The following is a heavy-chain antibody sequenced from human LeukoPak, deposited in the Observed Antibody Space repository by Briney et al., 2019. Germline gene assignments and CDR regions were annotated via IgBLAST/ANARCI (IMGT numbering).Heavy chain of an antibody. J-gene: IGHJ3*01. V-gene: IGHV7-4-1*02. CDR2: INTHSGNP. Sequence: ASVKVSCKAYGYSFNSQGMNWVRQVPGQGLEWMGWINTHSGNPTYAQGFTGRFVFSVDAPLSTAYLQITGLKAEDTATYYCVKEILRFDLWGQGTMVTVSS. CDR1: GYSFNSQG. CDR3: VKEILRFDL.